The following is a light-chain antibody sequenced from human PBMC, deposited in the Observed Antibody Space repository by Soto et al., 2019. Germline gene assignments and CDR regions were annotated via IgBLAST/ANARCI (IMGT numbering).Light chain of an antibody. CDR3: SSYTSSTTLV. J-gene: IGLJ2*01. V-gene: IGLV2-14*01. CDR1: SSDIGVYNY. CDR2: DVS. Sequence: QSALTQPASVSGSPGQSITISCTGTSSDIGVYNYVSWYQQNPGKAPKLMIYDVSNRPSGVSNRFSASKSGNTASLTISGLQAEDEADYYCSSYTSSTTLVFGGGTKLTVL.